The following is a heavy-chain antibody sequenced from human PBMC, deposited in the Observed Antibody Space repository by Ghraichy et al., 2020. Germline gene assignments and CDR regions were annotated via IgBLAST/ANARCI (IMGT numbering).Heavy chain of an antibody. CDR2: ISDGGANT. J-gene: IGHJ4*02. CDR3: AKSRGLTAYVFDY. D-gene: IGHD3-16*01. Sequence: GGSLRLSCAASGFTFSTYTMTWVRQAPGKGLEWVSAISDGGANTYYADSVKGRFSISRDNSKNTLYLQMNSLRAEDTAVYYCAKSRGLTAYVFDYWGQGTLVTVSS. CDR1: GFTFSTYT. V-gene: IGHV3-23*01.